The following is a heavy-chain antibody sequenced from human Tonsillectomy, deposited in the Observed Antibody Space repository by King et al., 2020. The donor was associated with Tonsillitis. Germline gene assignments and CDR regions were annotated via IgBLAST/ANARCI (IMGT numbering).Heavy chain of an antibody. D-gene: IGHD3-10*01. Sequence: VQLVESGGGLVQSGRSLRLSCAASGFTFDEYSMHCVWQAPGKGLEWVSGISWKSVCIGYADSVKGRFTISRDNAKNSLYLQMNSLRTEDTALYYCAKDRGDAFDIWGQGTMVTVSS. CDR3: AKDRGDAFDI. CDR2: ISWKSVCI. CDR1: GFTFDEYS. V-gene: IGHV3-9*01. J-gene: IGHJ3*02.